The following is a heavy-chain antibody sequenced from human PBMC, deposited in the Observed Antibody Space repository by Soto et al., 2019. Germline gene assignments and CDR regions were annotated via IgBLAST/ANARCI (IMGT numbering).Heavy chain of an antibody. CDR1: GGTFSSYA. J-gene: IGHJ6*02. Sequence: QVQLVQSGAEVKKPGSSVKVSCKASGGTFSSYAISWVRQAPGQGLEWMGGIIPIFGTANYAQKFQGRVTITAEKSTSTAYMELSSLRSEDTAVYYCARDRVRAASTYYYYYGMDVWGQGTTVTVSS. D-gene: IGHD2-15*01. V-gene: IGHV1-69*06. CDR3: ARDRVRAASTYYYYYGMDV. CDR2: IIPIFGTA.